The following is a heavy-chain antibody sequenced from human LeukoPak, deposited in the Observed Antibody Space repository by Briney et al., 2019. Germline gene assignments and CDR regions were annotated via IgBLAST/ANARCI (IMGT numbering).Heavy chain of an antibody. CDR3: AREGGAALPYYYYYMDV. J-gene: IGHJ6*03. CDR2: IYPGDSDT. V-gene: IGHV5-51*01. Sequence: ESLTISCKGSGYSFTSYWIGWVRQMPGKGLEWMGIIYPGDSDTRYSPSFQGQVTISADKSISTAYLQWSSLKASNTAMYYCAREGGAALPYYYYYMDVWGKGTTVTVSS. D-gene: IGHD3-16*01. CDR1: GYSFTSYW.